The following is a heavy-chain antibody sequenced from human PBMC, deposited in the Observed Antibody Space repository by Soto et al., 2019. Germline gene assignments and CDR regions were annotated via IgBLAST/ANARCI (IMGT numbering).Heavy chain of an antibody. D-gene: IGHD3-10*01. V-gene: IGHV4-34*01. CDR2: INHSGCT. J-gene: IGHJ5*02. CDR1: GGSFSGYY. CDR3: ARGRRAFGAYYYGSGSYYNQGGWFDP. Sequence: PSETLSLTCAVYGGSFSGYYWSWIRQPPGKGLEWIGEINHSGCTNYNPSLKSRVTISVDTSKNQFSLKLSSVTAADTAVYYCARGRRAFGAYYYGSGSYYNQGGWFDPWGQGTLVTVSS.